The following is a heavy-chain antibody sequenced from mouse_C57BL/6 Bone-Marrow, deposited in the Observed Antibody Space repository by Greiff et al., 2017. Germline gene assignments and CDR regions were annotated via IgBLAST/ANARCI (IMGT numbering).Heavy chain of an antibody. V-gene: IGHV1-69*01. CDR3: ARGDDPEDY. CDR2: IDPSDSYT. Sequence: QVQLQQPGAELVMPGASVKLSCKASGYTFTSYWMHWVKQRPGQGLEWIGEIDPSDSYTNYNQKFKGKSTLTVDKSSSTAYMQLSSLTSEDSADYYCARGDDPEDYWGQGTSVTVSS. CDR1: GYTFTSYW. J-gene: IGHJ4*01. D-gene: IGHD2-3*01.